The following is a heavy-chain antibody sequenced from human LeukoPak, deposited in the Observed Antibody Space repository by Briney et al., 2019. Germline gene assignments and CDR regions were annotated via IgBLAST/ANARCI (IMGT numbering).Heavy chain of an antibody. Sequence: SVKVSCKASGGTFSSYAISWVRQAPGQGLEWMGGIIPIFGTANYAQKFQGRVTITADESTSTAYTELSSLRSEDTAVYYCARASVRYFDWLLSFDYWGQGTLVTVSS. CDR2: IIPIFGTA. V-gene: IGHV1-69*01. D-gene: IGHD3-9*01. CDR3: ARASVRYFDWLLSFDY. CDR1: GGTFSSYA. J-gene: IGHJ4*02.